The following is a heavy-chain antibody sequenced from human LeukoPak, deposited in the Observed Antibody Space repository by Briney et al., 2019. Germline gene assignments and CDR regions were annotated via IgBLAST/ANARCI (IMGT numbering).Heavy chain of an antibody. J-gene: IGHJ4*02. CDR3: AKDIGPLTYYYDPSGYSGAFDY. Sequence: GGSLRLSCAASGFTFSSYLMSWVRQAPGKGREGVANIKQDGKEKYYADSVKGRLTTSRDNAKKSLYLEMDSLRAEDTALYYCAKDIGPLTYYYDPSGYSGAFDYWGQGTLVTVSS. V-gene: IGHV3-7*03. CDR2: IKQDGKEK. D-gene: IGHD3-22*01. CDR1: GFTFSSYL.